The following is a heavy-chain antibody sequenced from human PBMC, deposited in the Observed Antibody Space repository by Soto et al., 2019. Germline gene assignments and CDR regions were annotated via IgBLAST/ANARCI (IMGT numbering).Heavy chain of an antibody. J-gene: IGHJ4*02. CDR3: ARDGDHYDSSGYSPYYFDY. V-gene: IGHV3-48*02. D-gene: IGHD3-22*01. CDR1: GFTFSSYS. Sequence: EVQLMESGGGLVQPGGSLRLSCAASGFTFSSYSMNWVRQAPGKGLEWGSYIRSSSSTIYYADSVKGRFTISRDNAKNSLYLQMNSLRDEDTAVYYCARDGDHYDSSGYSPYYFDYWGQGTLVTVSS. CDR2: IRSSSSTI.